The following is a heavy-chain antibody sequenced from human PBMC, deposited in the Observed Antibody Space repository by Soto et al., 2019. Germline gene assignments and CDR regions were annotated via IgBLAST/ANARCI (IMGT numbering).Heavy chain of an antibody. CDR2: ISWNSGSI. D-gene: IGHD2-21*02. V-gene: IGHV3-9*01. Sequence: GGSLRLSCAASGFTFDDYAMHWVRQAPGKGLEWVSGISWNSGSIGYADSVKGRFTISRDNAKNSLYLQMNSLRAEDTALYYCAKVGYCGGDCFEYFQHWGQGTLVTVSS. CDR1: GFTFDDYA. J-gene: IGHJ1*01. CDR3: AKVGYCGGDCFEYFQH.